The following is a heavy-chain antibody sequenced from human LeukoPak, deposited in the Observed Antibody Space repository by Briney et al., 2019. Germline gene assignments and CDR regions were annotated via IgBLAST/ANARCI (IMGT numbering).Heavy chain of an antibody. Sequence: ASVKVSCKASGYTFTGYYMHWVRQAPGQGLEWMGWTNPNSGGTNYAQKFQGRVTMTRDTSISTAYMELSRLRSDDTAVYYCARAGGRWLQSGLYYFDYWGQGTLVTVSS. CDR2: TNPNSGGT. CDR3: ARAGGRWLQSGLYYFDY. D-gene: IGHD5-24*01. J-gene: IGHJ4*02. CDR1: GYTFTGYY. V-gene: IGHV1-2*02.